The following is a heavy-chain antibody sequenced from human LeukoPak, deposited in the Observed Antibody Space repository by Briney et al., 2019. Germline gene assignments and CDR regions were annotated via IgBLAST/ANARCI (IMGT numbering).Heavy chain of an antibody. Sequence: GGSLRLSCAASGFTFSSYGMHWVRQAPGRGLEWVAFIRYDGSNKYYADSVKGRFTISRDNSKNTLYLQMNSLRAEDTAVYYCAKWPPITMIVVGPDAFDIWGQGTMATVSS. V-gene: IGHV3-30*02. D-gene: IGHD3-22*01. CDR2: IRYDGSNK. CDR3: AKWPPITMIVVGPDAFDI. CDR1: GFTFSSYG. J-gene: IGHJ3*02.